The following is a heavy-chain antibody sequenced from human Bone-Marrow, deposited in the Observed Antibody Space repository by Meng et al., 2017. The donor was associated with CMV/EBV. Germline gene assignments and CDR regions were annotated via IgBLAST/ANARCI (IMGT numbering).Heavy chain of an antibody. CDR1: GGSISSGGYC. Sequence: TVAGGSISSGGYCWSWIRQHPGKGLEWIGYIYYSGSTYYNPSLKSRVTIAVDTSKNQFSLKLSSVTAADTAVYYCAREGRYHAGGFDPWGQGTLVTVSS. J-gene: IGHJ5*02. CDR3: AREGRYHAGGFDP. CDR2: IYYSGST. D-gene: IGHD7-27*01. V-gene: IGHV4-31*02.